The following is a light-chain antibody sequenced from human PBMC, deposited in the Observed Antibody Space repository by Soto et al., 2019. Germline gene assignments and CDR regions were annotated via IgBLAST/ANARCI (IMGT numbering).Light chain of an antibody. CDR2: GSS. CDR1: QSVSNNY. V-gene: IGKV3-20*01. CDR3: QQYGSSPPYT. J-gene: IGKJ2*01. Sequence: EVVLTQSPGTLSLSPGERATLSCRASQSVSNNYFAWYQQKPGQAPRLLIFGSSDRATGMPDRFRGSGSGTDFTLTISRLEPEDFAVYYCQQYGSSPPYTFGQGTKLEIK.